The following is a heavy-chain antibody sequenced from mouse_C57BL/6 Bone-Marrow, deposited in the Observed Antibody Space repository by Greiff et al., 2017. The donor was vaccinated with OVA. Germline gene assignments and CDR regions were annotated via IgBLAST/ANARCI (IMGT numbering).Heavy chain of an antibody. Sequence: EVQVVESEGGLVQPGSSMKLSCTASGFTFSDYYMAWVRQVPEKGLEWVANINYDGSSTYYLDSLKSRFIISRDNAKNILYLQMSSLKSEYTATYYCSRDRYGNWYFAVWGTGPTVPVSS. V-gene: IGHV5-16*01. CDR1: GFTFSDYY. J-gene: IGHJ1*03. CDR2: INYDGSST. CDR3: SRDRYGNWYFAV. D-gene: IGHD2-1*01.